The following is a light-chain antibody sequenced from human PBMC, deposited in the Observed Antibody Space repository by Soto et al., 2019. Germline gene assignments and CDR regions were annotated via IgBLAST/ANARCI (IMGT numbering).Light chain of an antibody. CDR2: WAS. V-gene: IGKV4-1*01. Sequence: DIVMTQSPDSLAVSLGERATINCKSSQSVLYSSNNKNYLTWYQQKPGQPPKLLIYWASTRESGVPDRFSGSGSGTDFTLTISGLQAEDVAVYYCQQYFSPPYTFGQRTSLKIK. CDR3: QQYFSPPYT. J-gene: IGKJ2*01. CDR1: QSVLYSSNNKNY.